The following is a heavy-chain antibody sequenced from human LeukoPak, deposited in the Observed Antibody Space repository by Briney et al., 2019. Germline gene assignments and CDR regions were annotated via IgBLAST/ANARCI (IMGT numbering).Heavy chain of an antibody. V-gene: IGHV4-59*12. CDR3: ARLLAVANWFDP. D-gene: IGHD6-19*01. J-gene: IGHJ5*02. CDR1: GGSSSNYY. Sequence: SETLSLTCSVSGGSSSNYYWSWIRQPPGKGLEWIGYIYYSGSTNYNPSLKSRVTISVDTSKNQFSLKLSSVTGADTAVYYCARLLAVANWFDPWGQGTLVTVSS. CDR2: IYYSGST.